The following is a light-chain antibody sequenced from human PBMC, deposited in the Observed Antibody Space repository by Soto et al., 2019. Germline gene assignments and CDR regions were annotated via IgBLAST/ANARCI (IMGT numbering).Light chain of an antibody. CDR1: SSNIGSNI. CDR3: AAWDDSLNGSWV. Sequence: QSVLTQPTSASGTPGQRVTISCSGSSSNIGSNIVNWYQQFPGAAPKLLIYSDNQRPSGVPDRFSGSKSGTSASLVISGLQSEDEADYYCAAWDDSLNGSWVFGGGTKLTV. J-gene: IGLJ3*02. CDR2: SDN. V-gene: IGLV1-44*01.